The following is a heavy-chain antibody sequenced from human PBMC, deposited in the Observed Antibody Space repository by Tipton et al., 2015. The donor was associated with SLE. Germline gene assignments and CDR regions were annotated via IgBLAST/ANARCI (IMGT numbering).Heavy chain of an antibody. V-gene: IGHV4-39*07. D-gene: IGHD2-2*02. J-gene: IGHJ5*02. Sequence: TLSLTCTVSGGSISSSSEYWGWIRQPPGKGLEWIGSIYYSGSTYYTPSLKTRVTISVDTSKNQLSLKLSSVTAADTAVYFCARDGGYCSSTTCYTGFDPWGQGTLVTVSS. CDR1: GGSISSSSEY. CDR2: IYYSGST. CDR3: ARDGGYCSSTTCYTGFDP.